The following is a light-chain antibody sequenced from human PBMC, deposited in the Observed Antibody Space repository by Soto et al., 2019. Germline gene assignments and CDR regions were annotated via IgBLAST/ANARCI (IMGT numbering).Light chain of an antibody. CDR3: NSYTSSSTLVV. V-gene: IGLV2-14*01. CDR1: SSDVGGYNY. J-gene: IGLJ2*01. Sequence: QSALTQPASVSGSPGQSITISCTGTSSDVGGYNYVSWYQQHPGKAPKLMIYEVSNRPSGVSNRFSGSKSGNTASLTISGLQAEDEADYYCNSYTSSSTLVVFGGGTKLTV. CDR2: EVS.